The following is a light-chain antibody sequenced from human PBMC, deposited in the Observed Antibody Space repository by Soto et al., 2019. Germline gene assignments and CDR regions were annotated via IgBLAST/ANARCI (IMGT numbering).Light chain of an antibody. CDR3: QQYSTYPLT. Sequence: DIQMTQSPSTLSASIGDRVTITCRASQSITTFLAWYQQKPGKAPQILIYDASKLEPGVPSRLSGGGSGTEFTLTISSLQPDDFATYYCQQYSTYPLTFGGVTKVDIK. CDR2: DAS. J-gene: IGKJ4*01. V-gene: IGKV1-5*01. CDR1: QSITTF.